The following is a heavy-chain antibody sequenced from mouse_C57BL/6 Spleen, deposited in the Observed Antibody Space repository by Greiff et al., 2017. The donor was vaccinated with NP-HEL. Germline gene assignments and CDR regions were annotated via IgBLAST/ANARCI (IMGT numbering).Heavy chain of an antibody. Sequence: VQLKESGPGLAKPSQTLSLTCSVTGYSITSDYWNWIRQFPGNKLEYMGYISYSGSTYYNPSLKSRISITRDTSKNQYYLQLNSVTTEDTATYYCARYDENYAMDYWGQGTSVTVSS. V-gene: IGHV3-8*01. CDR3: ARYDENYAMDY. CDR1: GYSITSDY. J-gene: IGHJ4*01. CDR2: ISYSGST. D-gene: IGHD2-3*01.